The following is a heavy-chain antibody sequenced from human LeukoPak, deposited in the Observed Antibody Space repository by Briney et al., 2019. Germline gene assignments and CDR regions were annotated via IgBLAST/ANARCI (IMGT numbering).Heavy chain of an antibody. D-gene: IGHD6-19*01. V-gene: IGHV4-39*01. CDR2: IYYSGNT. CDR3: ARQAVAGNGFDY. J-gene: IGHJ4*02. CDR1: GGSISSSSYY. Sequence: SETLSHTCTVSGGSISSSSYYCGWIRQPPGKGLEWIGTIYYSGNTYFNPYLKSRVSICVDTSKNQFSLKLSSVTAADTAVYYCARQAVAGNGFDYWGQGTLVTVSS.